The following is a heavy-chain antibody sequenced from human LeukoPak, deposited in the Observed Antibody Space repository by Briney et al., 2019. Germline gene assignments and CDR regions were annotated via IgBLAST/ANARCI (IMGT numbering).Heavy chain of an antibody. CDR3: AKTSSGWYVGYFDY. J-gene: IGHJ4*02. CDR2: IIPIFGTA. D-gene: IGHD6-19*01. Sequence: AASVKVSCKASGGTFSSYAISWVRQAPGQGLEWMGGIIPIFGTANYAQKFQGRVTITADESTSTDYMELSSLRSEDTAVYYCAKTSSGWYVGYFDYWGQGTLVTVSS. CDR1: GGTFSSYA. V-gene: IGHV1-69*13.